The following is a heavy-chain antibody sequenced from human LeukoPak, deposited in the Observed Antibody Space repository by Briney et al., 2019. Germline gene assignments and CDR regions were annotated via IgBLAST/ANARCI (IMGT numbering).Heavy chain of an antibody. V-gene: IGHV3-23*01. J-gene: IGHJ4*02. Sequence: PGGSLRLSCAASGFTFSDYYMSWVRQAPGKGLEWVSAISGSGGSTYYADSVKGRFTISRDNSKNTLYLQMNSLRAEDTAVYYCAKGSYKGIYYFDYWGQGTLVTVSS. D-gene: IGHD1-26*01. CDR1: GFTFSDYY. CDR2: ISGSGGST. CDR3: AKGSYKGIYYFDY.